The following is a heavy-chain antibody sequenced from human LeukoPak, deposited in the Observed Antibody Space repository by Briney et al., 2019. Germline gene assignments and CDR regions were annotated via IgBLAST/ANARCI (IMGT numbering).Heavy chain of an antibody. J-gene: IGHJ4*02. CDR3: AKKMIVND. CDR2: ISSNVGST. CDR1: GFTFSSYW. Sequence: AGGSLRLSCAASGFTFSSYWMSWVRQAPGKGLEWVSGISSNVGSTYYADSVKGRFTISRDNSKNTLYLQMNSLRVEDTAVYYCAKKMIVNDWGQGTLVTVSS. D-gene: IGHD3-22*01. V-gene: IGHV3-23*01.